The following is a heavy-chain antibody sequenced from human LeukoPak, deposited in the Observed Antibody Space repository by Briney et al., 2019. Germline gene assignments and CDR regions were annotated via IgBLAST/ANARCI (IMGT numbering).Heavy chain of an antibody. V-gene: IGHV1-2*02. J-gene: IGHJ6*02. D-gene: IGHD2-2*02. CDR3: ARDYCSSTSCYTYYYYGMDV. CDR2: INPNSGGT. CDR1: GYTFTGYY. Sequence: GAPVKVSCKASGYTFTGYYMHWVRQAPGQGLEWMGWINPNSGGTNYAQKFQGRVTMTRDTSISTAYMELSRLRSDDTAVYYCARDYCSSTSCYTYYYYGMDVWGQGTTVTVSS.